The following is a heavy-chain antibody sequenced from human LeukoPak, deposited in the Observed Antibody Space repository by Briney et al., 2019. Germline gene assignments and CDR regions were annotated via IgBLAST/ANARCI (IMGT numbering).Heavy chain of an antibody. CDR3: ARTYYYDGGGYYYLDLDY. Sequence: ASVKVSCKASGYTFTSYGFSWVRQAPGQGLEWVGWISAYNGNTNYAQKLQDRVTMTTDTSTSTAYMELTSLTSDDTAVYYCARTYYYDGGGYYYLDLDYWGLGTVVTVSS. CDR2: ISAYNGNT. V-gene: IGHV1-18*01. J-gene: IGHJ4*02. CDR1: GYTFTSYG. D-gene: IGHD3-22*01.